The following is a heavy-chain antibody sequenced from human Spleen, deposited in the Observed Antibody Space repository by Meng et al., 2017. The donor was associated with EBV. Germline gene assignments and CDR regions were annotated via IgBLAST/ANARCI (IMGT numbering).Heavy chain of an antibody. CDR3: ARGSSGYFSIDL. D-gene: IGHD3-22*01. Sequence: QVQLPESGPGLVKPSGTLSLTCAVSGDSISSNWWSWVRQPPGKGLEWIGEIFHSGNTNYNPSLKSRVALSVDKSKNQISLNLNSVTAADTALYYCARGSSGYFSIDLWGQGTLVTVSS. CDR2: IFHSGNT. CDR1: GDSISSNW. J-gene: IGHJ5*02. V-gene: IGHV4-4*02.